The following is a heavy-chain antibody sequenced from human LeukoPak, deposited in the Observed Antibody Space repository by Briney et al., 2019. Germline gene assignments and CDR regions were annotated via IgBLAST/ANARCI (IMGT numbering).Heavy chain of an antibody. D-gene: IGHD6-6*01. J-gene: IGHJ4*02. Sequence: GRSLRLSCAASGFTFDDYAMPWVRQAPGKGLEWVSGISWNSGSIGYADSVKGRFTISRDNAKNSLYLQMNSLRAEDTALYYCAKTPLRSIAARHFDYWGQGVLVTVSS. V-gene: IGHV3-9*01. CDR2: ISWNSGSI. CDR1: GFTFDDYA. CDR3: AKTPLRSIAARHFDY.